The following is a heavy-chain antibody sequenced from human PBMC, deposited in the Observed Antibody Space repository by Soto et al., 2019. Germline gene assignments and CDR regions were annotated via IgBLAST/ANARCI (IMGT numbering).Heavy chain of an antibody. CDR1: GGTFSNSA. Sequence: QVRLVQSGAEIKKPGSSMKVSCKASGGTFSNSAISWVRQAPGQGLEWVGGIIPVFRTPDYAQKFQGRVTITADESTSTAYMEVSSLRSEDTAVDYCARDKDRPDLGGNYYDAVDVGGQGPTVTVSS. V-gene: IGHV1-69*12. CDR2: IIPVFRTP. J-gene: IGHJ6*02. CDR3: ARDKDRPDLGGNYYDAVDV.